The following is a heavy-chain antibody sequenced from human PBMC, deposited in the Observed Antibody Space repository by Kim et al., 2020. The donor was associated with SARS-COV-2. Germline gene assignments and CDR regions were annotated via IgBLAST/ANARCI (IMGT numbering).Heavy chain of an antibody. CDR3: AKEGGSGSGSYYTGGFDP. J-gene: IGHJ5*02. Sequence: GGSLRLSCAASGFTFSSYGMHWVRQAPGKGLEWVAVISYDGSNKYYADSVKGRFTISRDNSKNTLYLQMNSLRAEDTAVYYCAKEGGSGSGSYYTGGFDPWGQGTLVTVSS. V-gene: IGHV3-30*18. CDR1: GFTFSSYG. D-gene: IGHD3-10*01. CDR2: ISYDGSNK.